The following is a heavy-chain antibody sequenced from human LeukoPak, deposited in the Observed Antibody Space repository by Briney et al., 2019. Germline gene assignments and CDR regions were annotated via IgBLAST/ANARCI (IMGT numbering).Heavy chain of an antibody. CDR1: GFTFSSYW. Sequence: GGSLRLSCAASGFTFSSYWMSWVRQAPGKGLEGVANIKQDGSEKYYVDSVKGRFTISRDNSKSTLYLQMSGLRAEDTAVYFCVKGQEFLEYIYDFWGQGTLVSVSS. D-gene: IGHD3-3*01. CDR3: VKGQEFLEYIYDF. V-gene: IGHV3-7*03. J-gene: IGHJ4*02. CDR2: IKQDGSEK.